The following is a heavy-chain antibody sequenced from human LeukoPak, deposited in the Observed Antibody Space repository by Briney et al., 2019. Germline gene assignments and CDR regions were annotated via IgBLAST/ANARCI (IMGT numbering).Heavy chain of an antibody. V-gene: IGHV4-39*07. D-gene: IGHD3-10*01. Sequence: SETLSLTCTVSGGSITSSSYYWGWIRQPPEKGLEWIGSIYYTGGTNYSPSLKSRVTMFVDTSKNQFSLKLSSVTAADTAVYYCAYGSGSYSDFNWFDPWGQGTLVTVSS. CDR1: GGSITSSSYY. CDR3: AYGSGSYSDFNWFDP. CDR2: IYYTGGT. J-gene: IGHJ5*02.